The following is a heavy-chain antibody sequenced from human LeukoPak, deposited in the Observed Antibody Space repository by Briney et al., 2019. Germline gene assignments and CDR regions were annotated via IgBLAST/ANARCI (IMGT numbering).Heavy chain of an antibody. Sequence: SETLSLTCTVSNYSISSGYYWAWIRQPPGKGLEWIGSVYDGATTYYNPSLQSRVTISLHTSKNQVSLKLNSVTAADTAVYFCARSVWFDPWGQGTLVTVSS. CDR3: ARSVWFDP. J-gene: IGHJ5*02. V-gene: IGHV4-38-2*02. CDR2: VYDGATT. CDR1: NYSISSGYY.